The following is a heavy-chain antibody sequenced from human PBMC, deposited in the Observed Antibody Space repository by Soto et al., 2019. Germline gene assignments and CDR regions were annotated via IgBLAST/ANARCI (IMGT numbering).Heavy chain of an antibody. Sequence: PSETLSLTCTVSGGSISSGGYYWSWIRQHPGKGLEWIGYIYYSGSTYYNPSLKSRVTISVDTSKNQFSLKLSSVTAADTAVYYCARDANSSGWYVWFDPWGQGTLFTVSS. CDR2: IYYSGST. V-gene: IGHV4-31*03. D-gene: IGHD6-19*01. CDR3: ARDANSSGWYVWFDP. CDR1: GGSISSGGYY. J-gene: IGHJ5*02.